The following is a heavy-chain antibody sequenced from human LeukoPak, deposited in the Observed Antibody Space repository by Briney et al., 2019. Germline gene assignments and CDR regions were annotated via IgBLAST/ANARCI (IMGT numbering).Heavy chain of an antibody. CDR1: GFTVSSNY. D-gene: IGHD3-22*01. Sequence: PGRSLRLSCAASGFTVSSNYMSWVRQAPGKGLEWVSVIYSGGSTYYADSVKGRFTISRDNSKNTLYLQMNSLRAEDTAVYYCARGTYYYDSSGYHDAFDIWGQGTMVTVSS. CDR2: IYSGGST. CDR3: ARGTYYYDSSGYHDAFDI. J-gene: IGHJ3*02. V-gene: IGHV3-53*01.